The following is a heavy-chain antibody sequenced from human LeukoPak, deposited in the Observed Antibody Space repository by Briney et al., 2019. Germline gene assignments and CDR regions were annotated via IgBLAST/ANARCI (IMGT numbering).Heavy chain of an antibody. D-gene: IGHD1-7*01. CDR3: ARTGITGTTYDY. CDR2: INHSGST. J-gene: IGHJ4*02. Sequence: SETLSLTCAVYGGSFSGYYWSWIRQPPGKGLEWIGEINHSGSTNYDPSLKSRVTISVDTSKNQFSLKLSSVTAADTAVYYCARTGITGTTYDYWGQGTLVTVSS. V-gene: IGHV4-34*01. CDR1: GGSFSGYY.